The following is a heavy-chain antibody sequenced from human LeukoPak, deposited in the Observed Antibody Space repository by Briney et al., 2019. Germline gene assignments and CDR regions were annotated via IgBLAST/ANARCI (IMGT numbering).Heavy chain of an antibody. CDR1: GVSSDDYY. D-gene: IGHD4-11*01. CDR3: TRMTRAHDY. Sequence: SETLSLTSAVPGVSSDDYYWSWVCQTPGKGLEWIGEINHSGYTNDNPSLKSRVTLSIDTSRKQFSLNLRSVTVADPGIYYCTRMTRAHDYWGQGTQVTVSS. V-gene: IGHV4-34*01. J-gene: IGHJ4*02. CDR2: INHSGYT.